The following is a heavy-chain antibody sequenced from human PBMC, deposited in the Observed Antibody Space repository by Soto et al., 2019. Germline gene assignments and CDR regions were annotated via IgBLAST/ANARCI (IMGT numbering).Heavy chain of an antibody. V-gene: IGHV4-39*01. CDR2: ILYSGTT. D-gene: IGHD4-17*01. CDR1: GGAISSSSYF. CDR3: ARGGGYYGVLFDY. J-gene: IGHJ4*02. Sequence: QLQLQESGPGLLRPSETLSLTCNGSGGAISSSSYFWAWVRQPPGKTLEWIGHILYSGTTHYNEYIESRVTTPVDTSKNQFSLRLNSVTPADAAVYYCARGGGYYGVLFDYWGQGTLVPVSS.